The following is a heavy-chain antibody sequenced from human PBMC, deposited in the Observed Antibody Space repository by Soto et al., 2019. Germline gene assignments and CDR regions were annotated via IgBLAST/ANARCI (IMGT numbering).Heavy chain of an antibody. D-gene: IGHD3-22*01. V-gene: IGHV1-8*01. CDR1: GYTFTSYD. CDR2: MNPNSGNT. J-gene: IGHJ4*02. CDR3: ARVGYYYDSSGYYLSFDY. Sequence: ASLKVSCKASGYTFTSYDINWVRQATGQGLEWMGWMNPNSGNTGYAQKFQGRVTMTRTTSISTAYMELSSLRSEDTAVYYCARVGYYYDSSGYYLSFDYWGQGTLVTVS.